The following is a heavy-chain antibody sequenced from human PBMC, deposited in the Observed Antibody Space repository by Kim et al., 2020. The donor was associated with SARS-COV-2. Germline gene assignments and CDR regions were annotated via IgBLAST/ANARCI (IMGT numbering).Heavy chain of an antibody. V-gene: IGHV4-39*01. J-gene: IGHJ4*02. CDR3: ARHTLWFGELSPYYFDY. D-gene: IGHD3-10*01. Sequence: LKSPLTISIDTSKNQFSLKLSSVTAADTAVYYCARHTLWFGELSPYYFDYWGQGTLVTVSS.